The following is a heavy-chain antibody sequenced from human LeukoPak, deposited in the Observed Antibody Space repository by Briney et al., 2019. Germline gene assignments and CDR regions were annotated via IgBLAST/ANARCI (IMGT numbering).Heavy chain of an antibody. CDR2: ISSSGSTI. CDR1: GFTFSSYE. V-gene: IGHV3-48*03. J-gene: IGHJ4*02. D-gene: IGHD3-10*01. Sequence: PGGSLRLSCAASGFTFSSYEMNWVRQAPGKGLEWVSYISSSGSTIYYADSVKGRFTISRDNAKNSLYLQMNSLRAEDTAVYYCARGARGSGSFNFDYWGQRTLVTVSS. CDR3: ARGARGSGSFNFDY.